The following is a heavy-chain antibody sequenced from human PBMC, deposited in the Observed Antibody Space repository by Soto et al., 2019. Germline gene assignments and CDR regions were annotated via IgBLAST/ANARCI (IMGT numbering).Heavy chain of an antibody. D-gene: IGHD2-8*01. CDR2: IFGNGGGI. Sequence: GGSLRLSCAASGFTFSTYAMSWVRQAPGKGLEWVSGIFGNGGGISYGDSVKGRFTISRDNSNNMLYLQMHRLRVEDTAVYYCAKDRQPDGLWPFDHWGQGTLVTVSS. V-gene: IGHV3-23*01. J-gene: IGHJ4*02. CDR3: AKDRQPDGLWPFDH. CDR1: GFTFSTYA.